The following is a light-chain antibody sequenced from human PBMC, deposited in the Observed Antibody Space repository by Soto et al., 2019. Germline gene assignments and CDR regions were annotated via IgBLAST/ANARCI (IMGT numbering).Light chain of an antibody. Sequence: DIQMTQSPSTLSASVGDRVTVTCRASQSISSWLAWYQQKAGKAPKLLIYKASALESGVPSRFSGSGSGTEFTLTISSLEPEGFATYYCQHYNTYPWTFGQGTKVEIK. CDR3: QHYNTYPWT. J-gene: IGKJ1*01. V-gene: IGKV1-5*03. CDR2: KAS. CDR1: QSISSW.